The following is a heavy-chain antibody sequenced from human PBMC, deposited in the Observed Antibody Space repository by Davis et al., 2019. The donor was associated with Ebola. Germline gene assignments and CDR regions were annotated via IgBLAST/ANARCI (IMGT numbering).Heavy chain of an antibody. D-gene: IGHD3-16*01. V-gene: IGHV3-23*01. J-gene: IGHJ5*02. CDR2: ISGSGGST. CDR1: GFTFSSYA. Sequence: PGGSLRLSCAASGFTFSSYAMSWVRQAPGKGLEWVSAISGSGGSTYYADSVKGRFTISRDNSKNTLYLQMNSLRAEDTAVYYCAKDPGGQWDPYNWFDPWGQGTLVTVSS. CDR3: AKDPGGQWDPYNWFDP.